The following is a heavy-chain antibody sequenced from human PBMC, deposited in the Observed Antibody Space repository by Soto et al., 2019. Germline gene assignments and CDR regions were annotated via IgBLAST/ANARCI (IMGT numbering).Heavy chain of an antibody. CDR3: ARGYTGGWSRGGYFDY. Sequence: GGSLRLSCSASGFTFISNEMNWVRQAPGKGLEWISYVSSSGSTKYYADSVKGRFTISRDNAKNSLFLQMNSLTVEDRAVYYCARGYTGGWSRGGYFDYWGQGALGTASS. J-gene: IGHJ4*02. CDR1: GFTFISNE. D-gene: IGHD6-19*01. V-gene: IGHV3-48*03. CDR2: VSSSGSTK.